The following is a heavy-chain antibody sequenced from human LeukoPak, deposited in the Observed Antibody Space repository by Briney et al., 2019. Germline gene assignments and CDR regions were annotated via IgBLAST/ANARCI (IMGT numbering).Heavy chain of an antibody. CDR2: ISGSDGGT. D-gene: IGHD6-19*01. Sequence: PGGSLRLSCAASGFTFSSYAMSWVRQAAGKGLEWVSAISGSDGGTYYADSVKGRFTISRDNSKNTLYLQMNSLRAEDTAVYYCAKMKGSGWYLHFDYWGQGTLVTVSS. V-gene: IGHV3-23*01. CDR3: AKMKGSGWYLHFDY. J-gene: IGHJ4*02. CDR1: GFTFSSYA.